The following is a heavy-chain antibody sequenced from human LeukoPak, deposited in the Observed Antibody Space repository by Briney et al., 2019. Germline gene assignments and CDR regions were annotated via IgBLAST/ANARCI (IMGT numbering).Heavy chain of an antibody. CDR3: ARAGSSGGGFDY. V-gene: IGHV4-30-4*08. J-gene: IGHJ4*02. D-gene: IGHD6-6*01. CDR2: MYYTGST. CDR1: GGSVSSGGYY. Sequence: PSETLSLTCTVSGGSVSSGGYYWSWIRQPPGKGLEWIGYMYYTGSTYYSPSLKSRVTISIDKYKNQFSLRLSSVTAADTAVYYCARAGSSGGGFDYWGQGTLVTVSS.